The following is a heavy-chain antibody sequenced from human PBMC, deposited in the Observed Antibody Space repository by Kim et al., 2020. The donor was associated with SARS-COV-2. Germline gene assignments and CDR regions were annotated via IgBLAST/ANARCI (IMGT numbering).Heavy chain of an antibody. Sequence: SETLSLTCTVSGGSFSSDPYYWSWIRQPPGKGLEWIGSIYYTGNTYYNNPSLKSRVTVSIDTSKNQFFLNLTSVTAADTAVYFCARGGLFPTSHFASWG. V-gene: IGHV4-31*03. J-gene: IGHJ5*01. CDR3: ARGGLFPTSHFAS. CDR2: IYYTGNTY. D-gene: IGHD3-3*02. CDR1: GGSFSSDPYY.